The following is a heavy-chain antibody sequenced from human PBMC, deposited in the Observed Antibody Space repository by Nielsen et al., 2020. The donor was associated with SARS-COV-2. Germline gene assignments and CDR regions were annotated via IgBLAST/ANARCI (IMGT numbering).Heavy chain of an antibody. CDR2: ISSSSSTI. CDR3: ARVVSGYYGSGSGYFDL. CDR1: GFTFSSYS. V-gene: IGHV3-48*02. J-gene: IGHJ2*01. D-gene: IGHD3-10*01. Sequence: GGSLRLSCATSGFTFSSYSMNWVRQAPGKGLEWVSYISSSSSTIYYADSVKGRFTISRDNAKNSLYLQMNSLRDEDTAVYYCARVVSGYYGSGSGYFDLWGRGTLVTVSS.